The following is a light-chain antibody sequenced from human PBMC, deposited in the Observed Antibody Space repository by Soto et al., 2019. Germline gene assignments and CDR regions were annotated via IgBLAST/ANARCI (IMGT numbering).Light chain of an antibody. CDR2: EVS. J-gene: IGLJ2*01. V-gene: IGLV2-14*01. CDR1: SSDVGGYNY. Sequence: QSALTRPASVSGSPGQSITISCTGTSSDVGGYNYVSWYQQHPGRAPKLMIYEVSSRPSGVSNRFSGSKSGNTASLTISGLQAEDEADYYCSSYRSSSLVVFGGGTKLTVL. CDR3: SSYRSSSLVV.